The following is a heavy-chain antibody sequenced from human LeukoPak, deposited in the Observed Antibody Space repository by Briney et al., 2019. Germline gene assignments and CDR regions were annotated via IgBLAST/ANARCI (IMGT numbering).Heavy chain of an antibody. CDR2: IYTGGST. Sequence: SETLSLTCTVSGGSISSYYWSWIRQPAGKGLEWIGRIYTGGSTNYNPSLKSRVTMSIDTSKNQFSLKLSSVTAADTALYYCARDSGHYGIGLWGQGTLVTVSS. CDR1: GGSISSYY. CDR3: ARDSGHYGIGL. V-gene: IGHV4-4*07. D-gene: IGHD4-17*01. J-gene: IGHJ4*02.